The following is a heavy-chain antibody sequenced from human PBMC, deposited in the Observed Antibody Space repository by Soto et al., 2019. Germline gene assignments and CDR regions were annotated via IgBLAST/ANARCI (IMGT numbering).Heavy chain of an antibody. CDR2: ISWNSGSI. CDR1: GFTFDDYA. D-gene: IGHD3-3*01. J-gene: IGHJ6*04. Sequence: EVQLVESGGGLVQPGRSLRLSCAASGFTFDDYAMHWVRQAPGKGLEWVSGISWNSGSIGYADSVKGRFTISRDNAKNSLYLQMNSLRAEDTALYYCAKGLEWLPRDVWGKGTTVTVSS. CDR3: AKGLEWLPRDV. V-gene: IGHV3-9*01.